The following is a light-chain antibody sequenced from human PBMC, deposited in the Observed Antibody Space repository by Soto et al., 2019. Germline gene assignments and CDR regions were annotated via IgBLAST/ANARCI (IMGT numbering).Light chain of an antibody. J-gene: IGKJ1*01. CDR2: GAS. CDR1: QSVSSN. CDR3: QQYNNWRT. Sequence: EIVMTHSPATLAVSPWERATLSSRASQSVSSNLAWYQQKPGQAPRLLIYGASTRATGIPDRFSGSGSGTDFTLTISSLQSEDFAVYYCQQYNNWRTFGQGTKVDIK. V-gene: IGKV3-15*01.